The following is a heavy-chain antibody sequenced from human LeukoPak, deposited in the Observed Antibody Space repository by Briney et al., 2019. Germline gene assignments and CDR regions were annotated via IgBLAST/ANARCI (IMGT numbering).Heavy chain of an antibody. CDR1: GFNFSSYW. CDR2: INYDGTTT. V-gene: IGHV3-74*01. Sequence: GGSLRLSCAASGFNFSSYWMHWVRQAPGKGLVWISRINYDGTTTSYADSVKGRFTISRDNAKNTLYLQMNSLRAEDTAVYYCARDLVPYDSSGFYDYWGQGTLLTVSS. J-gene: IGHJ4*02. D-gene: IGHD3-22*01. CDR3: ARDLVPYDSSGFYDY.